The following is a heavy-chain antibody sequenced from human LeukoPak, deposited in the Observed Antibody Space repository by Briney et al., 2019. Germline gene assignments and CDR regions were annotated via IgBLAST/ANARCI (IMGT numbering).Heavy chain of an antibody. CDR1: GYTFTSYG. J-gene: IGHJ4*02. CDR3: ARANTAMYSSV. CDR2: ISAYNGYT. V-gene: IGHV1-18*04. D-gene: IGHD5-18*01. Sequence: ASVKVSFKASGYTFTSYGISWVRQATGQALEWMGWISAYNGYTNYAQKLHGRVTMTTDTSTSTAYMEVKSLRFDDAAVYYCARANTAMYSSVWGQGTLVTVSS.